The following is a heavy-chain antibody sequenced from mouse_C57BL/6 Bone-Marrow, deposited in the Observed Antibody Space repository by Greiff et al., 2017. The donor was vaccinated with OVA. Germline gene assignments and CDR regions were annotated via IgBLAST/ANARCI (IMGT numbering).Heavy chain of an antibody. Sequence: VQLQQSGAELARPGASVKLSCKASGYTFTSYGISWVKQRTGQGLEWIGEIYPRRGHTYYNEKFKGKATLTADKSSSTAYMELRSLTSEDSAVYFCAREGVYYYGSPWFAYWGQGTLVTVSA. CDR2: IYPRRGHT. D-gene: IGHD1-1*01. CDR3: AREGVYYYGSPWFAY. V-gene: IGHV1-81*01. J-gene: IGHJ3*01. CDR1: GYTFTSYG.